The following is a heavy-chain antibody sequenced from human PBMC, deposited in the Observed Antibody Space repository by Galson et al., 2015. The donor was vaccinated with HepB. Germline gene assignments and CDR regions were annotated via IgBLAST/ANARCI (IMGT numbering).Heavy chain of an antibody. CDR3: AGAKGGTGTTRY. D-gene: IGHD1-7*01. CDR1: GFTFSSYS. Sequence: SLRLSCAASGFTFSSYSMNWVRQAPGKGLEWVSSISSSSSYIYYADSVKGRFTISRDNAKNSLYLQMNSLRAEDTAVYYCAGAKGGTGTTRYWGQGTLVTVSS. V-gene: IGHV3-21*01. CDR2: ISSSSSYI. J-gene: IGHJ4*02.